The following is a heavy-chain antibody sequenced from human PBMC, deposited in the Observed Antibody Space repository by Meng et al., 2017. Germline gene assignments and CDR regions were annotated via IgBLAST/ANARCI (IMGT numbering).Heavy chain of an antibody. V-gene: IGHV4-59*12. D-gene: IGHD5-12*01. CDR3: VRDLPAGYFDP. CDR2: IYYSGST. Sequence: SETLSLTCTVSGGSISSYYWSWIRQPPGKGLEWIGYIYYSGSTNYNPSLKSRVTISVDTSNNQFSLRLNSVTAADTAIYYCVRDLPAGYFDPWGQGALVTVSS. J-gene: IGHJ5*02. CDR1: GGSISSYY.